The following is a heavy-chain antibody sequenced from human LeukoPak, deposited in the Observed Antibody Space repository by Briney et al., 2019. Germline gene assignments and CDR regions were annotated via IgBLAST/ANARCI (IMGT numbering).Heavy chain of an antibody. CDR3: ARHLAAIDY. Sequence: PSETLSLTCTVSGGSISSSSYYWGWIRQPPGKGLEWIGSIYYSGSTYYNPSLKSRVTISVDTSKNQFSLKLSSVTAADTAVYYCARHLAAIDYWGQGTLVTVSS. CDR2: IYYSGST. V-gene: IGHV4-39*01. CDR1: GGSISSSSYY. J-gene: IGHJ4*02. D-gene: IGHD6-25*01.